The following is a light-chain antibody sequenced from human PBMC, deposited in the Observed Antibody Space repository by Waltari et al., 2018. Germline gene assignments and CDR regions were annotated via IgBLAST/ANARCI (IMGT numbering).Light chain of an antibody. V-gene: IGLV3-1*01. CDR3: QAWDDSTVI. CDR1: KLEDKY. CDR2: RDN. Sequence: SYDLTQPPSVSVSPGETARITCSGDKLEDKYGSWYPQKPGQSPVLVMYRDNMRPSGIPERFSGSNSGNTATLTISGTQAMDEAYFYCQAWDDSTVIFGGGTKLTVL. J-gene: IGLJ2*01.